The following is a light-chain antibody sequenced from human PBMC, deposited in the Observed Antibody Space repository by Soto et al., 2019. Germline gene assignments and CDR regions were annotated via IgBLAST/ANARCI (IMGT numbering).Light chain of an antibody. CDR2: GAS. CDR3: QQRYRGWT. V-gene: IGKV3-15*01. Sequence: EMVMTQSPATLSVSPGETATLSCRASQSVSTNLVWYQQKPGQAPRRLIYGASTRATGIPDRFSGRGSGTEFPLTISRLQSEDFAVYYWQQRYRGWTFGQGTKVEIK. J-gene: IGKJ1*01. CDR1: QSVSTN.